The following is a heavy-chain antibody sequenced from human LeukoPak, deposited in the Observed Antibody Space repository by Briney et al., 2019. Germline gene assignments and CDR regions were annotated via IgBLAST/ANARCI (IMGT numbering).Heavy chain of an antibody. CDR3: ARDPVLDWLLPKYYFDY. V-gene: IGHV1-46*01. Sequence: VASVKVSCKASGYTFTSYYMHWVRQAPGQGLEWMGIINPSGGSTSYAQKFQGRVTMTRDTSTSTVYMELSSLRSEDTAVYYCARDPVLDWLLPKYYFDYWGQGTLVTVSS. J-gene: IGHJ4*02. D-gene: IGHD3/OR15-3a*01. CDR1: GYTFTSYY. CDR2: INPSGGST.